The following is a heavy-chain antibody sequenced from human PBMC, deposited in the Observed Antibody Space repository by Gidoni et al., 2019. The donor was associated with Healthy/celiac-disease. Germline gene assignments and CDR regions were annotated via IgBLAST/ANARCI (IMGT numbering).Heavy chain of an antibody. D-gene: IGHD3-3*01. CDR3: ARDLLTGGYDFWSGYSRRVAFDI. J-gene: IGHJ3*02. CDR1: GGTFSSYA. Sequence: QVQLVQSGAEVKKPGSSVKVSCKASGGTFSSYAISWVRQAPGQGLEWMGRIIPILGIANYAQKFQGRVTITADKSTSTAYMELSSLRSEDTAVYYCARDLLTGGYDFWSGYSRRVAFDIWGQGTMVTVSS. CDR2: IIPILGIA. V-gene: IGHV1-69*04.